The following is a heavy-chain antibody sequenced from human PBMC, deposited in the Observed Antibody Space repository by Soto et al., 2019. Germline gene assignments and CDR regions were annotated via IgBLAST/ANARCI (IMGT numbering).Heavy chain of an antibody. J-gene: IGHJ6*03. D-gene: IGHD3-16*02. Sequence: ASVKVSCKASGYTFTSYGISWVRQAPGQGLEWMGWISAYNGNTNYAQKLQGRVTMTTDTSTSTAYMELRSLRSDDTAVYYCARDGADYIWGSYRYRYYYYNYMDVWG. CDR1: GYTFTSYG. V-gene: IGHV1-18*01. CDR2: ISAYNGNT. CDR3: ARDGADYIWGSYRYRYYYYNYMDV.